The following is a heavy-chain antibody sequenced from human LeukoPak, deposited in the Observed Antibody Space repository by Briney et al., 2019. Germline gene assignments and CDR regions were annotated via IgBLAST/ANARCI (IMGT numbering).Heavy chain of an antibody. Sequence: ASVKVSCKASGGTFSSYAISWVRQAPGQGLEWMGRIIPILGIANYAQKFQGRVTITADKSTSTAYMELSSLRSEDTAVYYCARFNYGGNSGYYYGMDVWGQGTTVTVSS. CDR1: GGTFSSYA. J-gene: IGHJ6*02. CDR2: IIPILGIA. V-gene: IGHV1-69*04. D-gene: IGHD4-17*01. CDR3: ARFNYGGNSGYYYGMDV.